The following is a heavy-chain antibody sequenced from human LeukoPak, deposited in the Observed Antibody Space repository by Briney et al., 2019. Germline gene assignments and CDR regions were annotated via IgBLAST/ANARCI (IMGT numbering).Heavy chain of an antibody. CDR3: ARDRGATIRGYFDY. CDR1: GYTFTGYY. CDR2: INPNSGGT. D-gene: IGHD1-26*01. V-gene: IGHV1-2*06. J-gene: IGHJ4*02. Sequence: ASVKVSCKASGYTFTGYYMHWVRQAPGQGLEWMGRINPNSGGTNYAQKFQGRVTMTRDTSISTAYMKLGRLRSDDTAVYYCARDRGATIRGYFDYWGQGTLVTVSS.